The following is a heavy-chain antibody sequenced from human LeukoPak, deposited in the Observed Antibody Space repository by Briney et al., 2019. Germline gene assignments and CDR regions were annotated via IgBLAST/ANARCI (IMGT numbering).Heavy chain of an antibody. J-gene: IGHJ4*02. Sequence: GGSLRLSCAASGFTFNNYAMNSVRQAPGKGLEWVSAISSTGRSTYYADSVKGRFTISRDNSKNTVFLQINSLRAEDTAVYYCAKGIEYNNSWTFDYWGQGTLVTVSS. CDR3: AKGIEYNNSWTFDY. D-gene: IGHD2/OR15-2a*01. CDR1: GFTFNNYA. CDR2: ISSTGRST. V-gene: IGHV3-23*01.